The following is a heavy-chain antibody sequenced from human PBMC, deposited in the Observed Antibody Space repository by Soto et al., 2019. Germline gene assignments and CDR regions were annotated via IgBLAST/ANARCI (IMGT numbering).Heavy chain of an antibody. D-gene: IGHD3-10*01. CDR2: IGGSGHST. CDR3: AKGLSGSGAYNGFDP. J-gene: IGHJ5*02. Sequence: EVQLLESGGGLVQPGGSLRLSCATSRFAFSSYAMSWVRQAPGKGLEWVSAIGGSGHSTFYADSVRGRFTISRDNSKNTLYLQMDSLRAEDTAFCYCAKGLSGSGAYNGFDPWGQGTLVTVSS. V-gene: IGHV3-23*01. CDR1: RFAFSSYA.